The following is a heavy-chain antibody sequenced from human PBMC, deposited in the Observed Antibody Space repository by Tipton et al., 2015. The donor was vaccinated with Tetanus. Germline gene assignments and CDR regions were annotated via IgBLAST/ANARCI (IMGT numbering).Heavy chain of an antibody. Sequence: SLRLSCATSGLSFSGYGLHWLRQAPGKGLEWVALVAYDGNNKYYADSVKGRFTISRDNSKNTLSLQMNSLRADDTAVYYCAKGGGHSGSWSDYLDSWGQGTLVTVSS. D-gene: IGHD6-13*01. CDR3: AKGGGHSGSWSDYLDS. CDR1: GLSFSGYG. J-gene: IGHJ4*02. V-gene: IGHV3-30-3*01. CDR2: VAYDGNNK.